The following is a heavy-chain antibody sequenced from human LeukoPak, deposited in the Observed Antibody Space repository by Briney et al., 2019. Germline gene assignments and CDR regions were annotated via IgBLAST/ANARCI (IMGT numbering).Heavy chain of an antibody. J-gene: IGHJ4*02. CDR2: IYSGGNT. Sequence: GGSLRLSCAASGFTVSSNYMSWVRQAPGKGLDWVSVIYSGGNTYYADSVKGRFTISRDNSKNTLYLQMNSLRAEDTAVYYCASRPSGDYPYFDYWGQGTLVTVSS. CDR3: ASRPSGDYPYFDY. CDR1: GFTVSSNY. V-gene: IGHV3-66*01. D-gene: IGHD4-17*01.